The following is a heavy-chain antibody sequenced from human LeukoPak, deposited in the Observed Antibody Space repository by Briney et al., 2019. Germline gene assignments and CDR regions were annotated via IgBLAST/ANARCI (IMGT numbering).Heavy chain of an antibody. CDR1: GGSISSGSYY. D-gene: IGHD1-1*01. J-gene: IGHJ4*02. CDR3: ARDGNNWPLDY. Sequence: SETLSLTCTVSGGSISSGSYYWSWIRQPAGKGLEWIGRIYTSGSTNYNPSLKSRVTISVDTSKNQFSLKLSSVTAADTAVYYCARDGNNWPLDYWGQGTLVTVSS. CDR2: IYTSGST. V-gene: IGHV4-61*02.